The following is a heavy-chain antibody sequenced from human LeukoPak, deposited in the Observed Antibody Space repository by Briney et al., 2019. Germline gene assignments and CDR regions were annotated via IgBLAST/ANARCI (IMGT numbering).Heavy chain of an antibody. D-gene: IGHD4-17*01. J-gene: IGHJ2*01. Sequence: PGGSLRLSSAASGFTFSRYWMSWVRQAPGKGLEWVANIKQDGSEKYYVGSVKGRFTISIDNAKNSLFLQMNSLRGDDTALYYCAREAPTESDWYFDLWGRGTLVTVSS. CDR3: AREAPTESDWYFDL. CDR1: GFTFSRYW. CDR2: IKQDGSEK. V-gene: IGHV3-7*01.